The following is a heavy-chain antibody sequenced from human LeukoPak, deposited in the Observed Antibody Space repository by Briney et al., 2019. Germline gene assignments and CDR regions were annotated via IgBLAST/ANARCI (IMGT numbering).Heavy chain of an antibody. Sequence: ASETLSLTCTVSGDSISSSNSYWGWIRQPPGKGLEWIGSIYYSGNTYYNASLKSRVSISVDTSKNQFSLGLTSVTAADTAVYYCARQTGSGLFILPGGQGTLVTVSS. CDR1: GDSISSSNSY. CDR3: ARQTGSGLFILP. V-gene: IGHV4-39*01. J-gene: IGHJ4*02. CDR2: IYYSGNT. D-gene: IGHD3/OR15-3a*01.